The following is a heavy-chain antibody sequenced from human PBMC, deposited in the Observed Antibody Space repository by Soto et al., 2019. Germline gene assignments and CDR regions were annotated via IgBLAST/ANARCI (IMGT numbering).Heavy chain of an antibody. CDR2: ILYDGSYK. D-gene: IGHD1-7*01. V-gene: IGHV3-30-3*01. CDR3: ARDVNRGWNYPAY. CDR1: GFTFSTYA. Sequence: QVQLVESGGGVVQPGRSLRLSCEVSGFTFSTYAMHWVRQAPGKGLEWVAVILYDGSYKFYADSVKGRFTISRDNSKNTLYLQMNSPRPEDTAVYFCARDVNRGWNYPAYWGQGTLVTVSS. J-gene: IGHJ4*02.